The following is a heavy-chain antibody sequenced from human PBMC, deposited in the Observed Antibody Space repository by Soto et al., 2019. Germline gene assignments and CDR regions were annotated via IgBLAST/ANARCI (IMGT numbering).Heavy chain of an antibody. V-gene: IGHV4-39*01. D-gene: IGHD6-6*01. CDR1: GGSISSSSYY. J-gene: IGHJ4*02. CDR3: AREYTNSFDN. CDR2: IYYSGST. Sequence: SETLSLTCTVSGGSISSSSYYWGWIRQPPGKGLEWIGSIYYSGSTYYNPSLKSRVTISVDTSKDQFSLKLSSVTAADTAVYYCAREYTNSFDNWGQGTLVTVSS.